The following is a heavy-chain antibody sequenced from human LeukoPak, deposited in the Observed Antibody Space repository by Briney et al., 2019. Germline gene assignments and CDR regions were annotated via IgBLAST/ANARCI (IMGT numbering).Heavy chain of an antibody. D-gene: IGHD4-23*01. Sequence: GGSLRLSCAASGFTFSSYAMSWVRQAPGKGLEWVSFTRYDGSQKYYADSVKGRFTISRDNSNNTLYLQVNSLRPEDTALYYCAKSTGGNWGYCDYWGQGTLVTVSS. CDR1: GFTFSSYA. J-gene: IGHJ4*02. CDR3: AKSTGGNWGYCDY. CDR2: TRYDGSQK. V-gene: IGHV3-30*02.